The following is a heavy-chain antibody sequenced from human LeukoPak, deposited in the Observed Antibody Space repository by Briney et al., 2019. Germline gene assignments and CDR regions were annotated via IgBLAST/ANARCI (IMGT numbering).Heavy chain of an antibody. V-gene: IGHV3-48*01. CDR2: ISVGGRIM. Sequence: GGSLRLSCVASGFTFSSYSFNWVRQAPGKGLEWVSYISVGGRIMSYADSVRGRFTISRDDAKNSIYLQMNSLRSDDTAVYYCARDYDFGVSTPVATDYWGQGTLVTVSS. D-gene: IGHD3-3*01. CDR3: ARDYDFGVSTPVATDY. CDR1: GFTFSSYS. J-gene: IGHJ4*02.